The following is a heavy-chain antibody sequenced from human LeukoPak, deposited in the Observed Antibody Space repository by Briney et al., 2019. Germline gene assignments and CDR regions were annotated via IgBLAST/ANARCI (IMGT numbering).Heavy chain of an antibody. Sequence: GGSLRLSCAASGFTFSNNAMTWVRQAPGEGLEWVSTITGSDDSTYYADSVKGRFTISRDNSKNTLYLQINSLRAEDTAVYYCAKESGITMVRGVITFWGQGTLVTVSS. J-gene: IGHJ4*02. CDR3: AKESGITMVRGVITF. D-gene: IGHD3-10*01. CDR2: ITGSDDST. V-gene: IGHV3-23*01. CDR1: GFTFSNNA.